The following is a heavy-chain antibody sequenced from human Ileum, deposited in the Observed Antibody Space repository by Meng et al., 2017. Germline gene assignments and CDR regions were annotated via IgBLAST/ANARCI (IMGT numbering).Heavy chain of an antibody. J-gene: IGHJ6*02. CDR3: ARGSILTGYHNYYYYGMAV. D-gene: IGHD3-9*01. Sequence: GESLKISCAASGFTFSSYAMHWVRQAPGKGLEWVAVISYDGSNKYYADSVKGRFTISRDNSKNTLYLQMNSLRAEDTAVYYCARGSILTGYHNYYYYGMAVWGQGNTVNVAS. CDR1: GFTFSSYA. CDR2: ISYDGSNK. V-gene: IGHV3-30*01.